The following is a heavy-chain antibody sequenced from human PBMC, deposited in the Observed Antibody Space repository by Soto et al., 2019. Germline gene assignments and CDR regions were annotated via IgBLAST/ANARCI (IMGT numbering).Heavy chain of an antibody. CDR2: ISAYNGNT. CDR1: CYTFTSYG. V-gene: IGHV1-18*01. J-gene: IGHJ4*02. Sequence: ASVKVSCKAPCYTFTSYGIICVRQAPGQELEWMGWISAYNGNTNYAQKLQGRVTMTTDTSTSTDYMELRSLRSDDTAVYDGARDRSSWSGEWGQRTRGTLS. D-gene: IGHD6-13*01. CDR3: ARDRSSWSGE.